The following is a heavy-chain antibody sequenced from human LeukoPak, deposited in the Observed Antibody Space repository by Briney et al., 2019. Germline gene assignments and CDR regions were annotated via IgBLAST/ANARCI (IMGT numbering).Heavy chain of an antibody. CDR2: ISAYNGNT. CDR1: GGTFSSYG. Sequence: ASVKVSCKASGGTFSSYGISWVRQAPGQGLEWMGWISAYNGNTNYAQKLQGRVTMTTDTSTSTAYMELRSLRSDDTAVYYCARVLGYCSGGSCYSGWFDPWGQGTLVTVSS. J-gene: IGHJ5*02. V-gene: IGHV1-18*01. CDR3: ARVLGYCSGGSCYSGWFDP. D-gene: IGHD2-15*01.